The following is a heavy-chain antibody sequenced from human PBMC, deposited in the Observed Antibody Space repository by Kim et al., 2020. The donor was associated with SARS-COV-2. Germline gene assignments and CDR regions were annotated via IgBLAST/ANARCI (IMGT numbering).Heavy chain of an antibody. CDR2: IYYSGST. J-gene: IGHJ5*02. CDR3: ASSGRGTAAAYFGSRSHWFDP. V-gene: IGHV4-31*03. Sequence: SETLSLTCTVSGGSISSGGYYWSWIRQHPGKGLEWIGYIYYSGSTYYNPSLKSRVTISVDTSKNQFSLKLSSVTAADTAVYYCASSGRGTAAAYFGSRSHWFDPWGQGTLVTVSS. CDR1: GGSISSGGYY. D-gene: IGHD6-13*01.